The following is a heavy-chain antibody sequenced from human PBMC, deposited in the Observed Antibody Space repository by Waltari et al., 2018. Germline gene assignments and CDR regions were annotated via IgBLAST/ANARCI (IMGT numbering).Heavy chain of an antibody. CDR1: GFTFSSYA. Sequence: QVQLVESGGGVVQPGRSLRLSCAASGFTFSSYAMPWVRQAPGKGLEWVAVISYDGSNKYYADSVKGRFTISRDNSKNTLYLQMNSLRAEDTAVYYCAAGATTDYFDYWGQGTLVTVSS. D-gene: IGHD1-26*01. V-gene: IGHV3-30-3*01. CDR2: ISYDGSNK. CDR3: AAGATTDYFDY. J-gene: IGHJ4*02.